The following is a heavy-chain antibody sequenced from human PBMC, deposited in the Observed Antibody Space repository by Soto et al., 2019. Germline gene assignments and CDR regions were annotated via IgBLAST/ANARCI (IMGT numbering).Heavy chain of an antibody. Sequence: PGGSLRLSCAASGFTFSSYGMHWVRQAPGKGLEWVTVIWYDGSNKHYADSVKGRFTISRDNSKNMVSLQMNSLRVEDTAVYYCARGSPPDYWGQGTLVTAPQ. CDR3: ARGSPPDY. J-gene: IGHJ4*02. V-gene: IGHV3-33*01. CDR2: IWYDGSNK. CDR1: GFTFSSYG.